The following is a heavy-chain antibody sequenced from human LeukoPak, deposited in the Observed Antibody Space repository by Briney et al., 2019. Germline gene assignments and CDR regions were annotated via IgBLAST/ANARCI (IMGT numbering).Heavy chain of an antibody. CDR2: ISGSGGST. V-gene: IGHV3-23*01. CDR1: GITFSSYA. Sequence: GGSLRLSCVASGITFSSYAMSWVRQAPGKGLEWVSAISGSGGSTYYADSVKGRFTISRDNSKNTLYLQMNSLRAEDTAVYYCAKAPTYYYDSSGYCFDYWGQGTLVTVSS. J-gene: IGHJ4*02. D-gene: IGHD3-22*01. CDR3: AKAPTYYYDSSGYCFDY.